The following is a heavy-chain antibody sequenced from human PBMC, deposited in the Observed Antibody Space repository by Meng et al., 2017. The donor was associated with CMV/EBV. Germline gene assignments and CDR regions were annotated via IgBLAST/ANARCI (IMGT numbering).Heavy chain of an antibody. Sequence: GESLKISCAASGFTFSSYVMHWVRQAPGKGLEWVAAISYDVSNKNYADSVRGRFTISRDNSKNTLFVQMNSLRGEDTAVYYCQLVRQAMDYWGQGTLVTVSS. CDR1: GFTFSSYV. D-gene: IGHD6-13*01. CDR2: ISYDVSNK. J-gene: IGHJ4*02. CDR3: QLVRQAMDY. V-gene: IGHV3-30*14.